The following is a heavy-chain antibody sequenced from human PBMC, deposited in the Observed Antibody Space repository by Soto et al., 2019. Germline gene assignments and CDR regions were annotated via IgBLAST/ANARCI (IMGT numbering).Heavy chain of an antibody. J-gene: IGHJ6*03. CDR2: INANSGNT. Sequence: ASVKVACKASGYTNTGYYMRWVRQATGQGLEGMGWINANSGNTNYAQKFQGRVTMTRDTSASTAYMELSSLRSEDTAVYYCARGYYDFWSGSENYYYYMDVWGKGTTVTVSS. CDR3: ARGYYDFWSGSENYYYYMDV. CDR1: GYTNTGYY. V-gene: IGHV1-2*02. D-gene: IGHD3-3*01.